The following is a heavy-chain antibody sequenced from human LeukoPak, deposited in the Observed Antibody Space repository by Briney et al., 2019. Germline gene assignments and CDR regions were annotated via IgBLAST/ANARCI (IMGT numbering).Heavy chain of an antibody. CDR2: INPNSGGT. CDR3: AREDSSALRAFDI. V-gene: IGHV1-2*02. D-gene: IGHD3-22*01. J-gene: IGHJ3*02. Sequence: GASVKVSCKASGYTFTNYYMHWVRQAPGHGLEWMGWINPNSGGTNYAQKFQGRVTMTRDTSISTAYMELSRLRSDDTAVYYCAREDSSALRAFDIWGQGTMVTVSS. CDR1: GYTFTNYY.